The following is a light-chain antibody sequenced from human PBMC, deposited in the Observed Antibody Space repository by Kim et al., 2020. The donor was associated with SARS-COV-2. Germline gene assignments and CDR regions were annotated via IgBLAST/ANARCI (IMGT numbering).Light chain of an antibody. CDR1: QSINNW. J-gene: IGKJ4*01. CDR2: MAS. CDR3: QQDNSYPLT. Sequence: ASVGDRFTITCRASQSINNWLAWYQQKPGKAPTLLIYMASTLESGVPSRFSGSGSVTEFTLTISSLQPDDFATYYCQQDNSYPLTFGGGTKVDIK. V-gene: IGKV1-5*03.